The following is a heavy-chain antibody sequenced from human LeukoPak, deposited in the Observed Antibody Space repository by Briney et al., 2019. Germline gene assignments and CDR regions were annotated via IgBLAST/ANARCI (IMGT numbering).Heavy chain of an antibody. J-gene: IGHJ4*02. CDR1: GFSGGYKY. D-gene: IGHD4-23*01. CDR2: IYTDGST. CDR3: TDAVAG. V-gene: IGHV3-53*05. Sequence: GSLRLSWAASGFSGGYKYLTWGRQPPGKGLEWVSVIYTDGSTYYADSVKGRFIISRDSSKNTLYLQMNSLRAEDTAVYYCTDAVAGWGQGTLVTVSS.